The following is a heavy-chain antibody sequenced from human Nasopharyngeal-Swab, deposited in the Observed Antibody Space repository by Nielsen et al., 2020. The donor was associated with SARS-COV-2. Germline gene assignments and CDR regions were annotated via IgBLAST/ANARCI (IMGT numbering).Heavy chain of an antibody. Sequence: SETLSLTCTVSGGSISTNSYYWGWIRQPPGKGLEWIGTIYYGGSTYYNPSLKSRITISIDTSKNQFSLKLSSVTAADTAVYYCARDGYRSGWYPNWFDPWGQGTLVTVSS. J-gene: IGHJ5*02. D-gene: IGHD6-19*01. CDR2: IYYGGST. V-gene: IGHV4-39*07. CDR1: GGSISTNSYY. CDR3: ARDGYRSGWYPNWFDP.